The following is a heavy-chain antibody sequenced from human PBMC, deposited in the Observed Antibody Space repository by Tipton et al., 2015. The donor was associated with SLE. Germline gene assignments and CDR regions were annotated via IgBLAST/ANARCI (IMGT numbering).Heavy chain of an antibody. Sequence: TLSLTCTVSGASISSGGYYWSWIRQHPGKGLEWIGYIYYSGSTYYNPSLKSRLTISVDTSKNQFSLKLSSVTAADTAVYYCARGSGLEGAPDAFDIWGQGTMVTVSS. CDR3: ARGSGLEGAPDAFDI. CDR1: GASISSGGYY. D-gene: IGHD1-26*01. CDR2: IYYSGST. V-gene: IGHV4-31*03. J-gene: IGHJ3*02.